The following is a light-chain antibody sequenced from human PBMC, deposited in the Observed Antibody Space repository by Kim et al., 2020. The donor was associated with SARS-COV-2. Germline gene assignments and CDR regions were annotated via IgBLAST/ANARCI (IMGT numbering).Light chain of an antibody. J-gene: IGKJ2*01. Sequence: RATINCKSSQSVLYSSNNQNYLAWYQQKPGQPPKLLIYWASTREYGVPDRFSGSGSGTDFTLTISSLQAKDVAVYYCQQYYSTPYTFGQGTKLEI. CDR3: QQYYSTPYT. V-gene: IGKV4-1*01. CDR2: WAS. CDR1: QSVLYSSNNQNY.